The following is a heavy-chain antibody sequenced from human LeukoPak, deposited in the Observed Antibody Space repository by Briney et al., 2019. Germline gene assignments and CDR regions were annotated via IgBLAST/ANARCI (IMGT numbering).Heavy chain of an antibody. CDR3: ARDDGGVRGVFDY. D-gene: IGHD3-10*01. V-gene: IGHV1-2*06. Sequence: ASVKVSCKASGYTFTGYHMHWMRQAPGQGLEWMGRINPNSGDTNYAQKFQGRVTMTRDTSISTAYMELSRLRSDDTAVYYCARDDGGVRGVFDYWGQGTLVTVSS. CDR2: INPNSGDT. CDR1: GYTFTGYH. J-gene: IGHJ4*02.